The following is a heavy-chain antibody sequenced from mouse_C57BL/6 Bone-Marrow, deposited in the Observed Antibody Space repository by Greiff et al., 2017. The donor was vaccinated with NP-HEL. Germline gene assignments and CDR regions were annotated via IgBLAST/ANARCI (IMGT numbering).Heavy chain of an antibody. CDR3: ARERLRRFAY. CDR2: FSDGGSCT. Sequence: EVHLVESGGGLVKPGGSLKLSCAASGFTFSSYAMSWVRQTPEKRLEWVATFSDGGSCTYYPDNVKGRFTISRDNAKNNLYLQMSHLKSEDTAMDYCARERLRRFAYWGQGTLVTVSA. V-gene: IGHV5-4*01. CDR1: GFTFSSYA. J-gene: IGHJ3*01. D-gene: IGHD2-2*01.